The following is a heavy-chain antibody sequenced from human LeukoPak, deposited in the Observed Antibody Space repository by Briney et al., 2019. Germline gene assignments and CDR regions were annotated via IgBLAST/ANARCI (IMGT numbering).Heavy chain of an antibody. CDR2: IRSKAYGGTT. CDR3: TRDRGSSGWHGGAFDY. D-gene: IGHD6-19*01. CDR1: VFTFGDYA. V-gene: IGHV3-49*04. J-gene: IGHJ4*02. Sequence: GASLRLSCTASVFTFGDYAMSWVRQAPGKGVEWVGFIRSKAYGGTTEYAASVKRKFTISRDDSKSIAYLQMNSLKTEDTAVYYCTRDRGSSGWHGGAFDYWGQGTLVTVSS.